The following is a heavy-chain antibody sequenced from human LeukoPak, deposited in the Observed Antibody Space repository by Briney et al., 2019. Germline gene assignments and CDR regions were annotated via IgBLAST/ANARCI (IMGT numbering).Heavy chain of an antibody. D-gene: IGHD6-13*01. CDR1: GFTFDDYA. CDR3: AKDSAGAAGSNYYYGMDV. V-gene: IGHV3-43D*04. Sequence: GGSLRFSCAASGFTFDDYAMHGVRQAPGKGLEWVSLISWDGGSTYYADSVKGRFTISRDNSKNSLYLQMNSLRAEDSALYYCAKDSAGAAGSNYYYGMDVWGKGTTVTVSS. J-gene: IGHJ6*04. CDR2: ISWDGGST.